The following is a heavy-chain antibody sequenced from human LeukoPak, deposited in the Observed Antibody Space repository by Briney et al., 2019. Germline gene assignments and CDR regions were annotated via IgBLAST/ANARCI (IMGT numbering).Heavy chain of an antibody. CDR2: INHSGST. J-gene: IGHJ4*02. Sequence: SETLSPTCVVYGGSFSIYYWSWIRQPPGKGLEWIGEINHSGSTNYNPSLKSRVTISLDTSKNQFSLKLSSVTAADTAVYYCARAYCGGDCFADYWGQGTLVTVSS. D-gene: IGHD2-21*01. CDR3: ARAYCGGDCFADY. V-gene: IGHV4-34*01. CDR1: GGSFSIYY.